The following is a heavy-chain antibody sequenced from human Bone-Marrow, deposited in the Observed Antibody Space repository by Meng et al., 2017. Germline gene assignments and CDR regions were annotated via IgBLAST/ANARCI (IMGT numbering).Heavy chain of an antibody. V-gene: IGHV3-33*01. D-gene: IGHD3-10*01. CDR3: ARDIGFGSLDS. CDR1: GFTFSSYG. CDR2: IWYDGSNK. Sequence: GGSLRLSCAASGFTFSSYGMHWVRQAPGKGLEWVAVIWYDGSNKYYAGSVKGRFTISRDNAKNSLYVQMNSLGAEDTAVYYCARDIGFGSLDSWGQGTPVTVSS. J-gene: IGHJ4*02.